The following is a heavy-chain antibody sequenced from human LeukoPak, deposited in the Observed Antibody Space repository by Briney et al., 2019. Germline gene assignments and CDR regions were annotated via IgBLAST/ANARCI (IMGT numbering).Heavy chain of an antibody. Sequence: SQTLSLTCTVSGASISRGGDHWSWIRQQPGKGLEWIGYIYYSGSTHYNPSLKSRVTISVDTSKNQFSVRLTSVTAADTAVYSCARGPIVGFGELSPPDAWGQGTTVTVSS. V-gene: IGHV4-31*03. J-gene: IGHJ6*02. CDR1: GASISRGGDH. CDR2: IYYSGST. CDR3: ARGPIVGFGELSPPDA. D-gene: IGHD3-10*01.